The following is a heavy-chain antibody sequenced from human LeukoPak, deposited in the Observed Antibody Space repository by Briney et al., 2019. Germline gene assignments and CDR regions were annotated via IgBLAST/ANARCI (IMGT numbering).Heavy chain of an antibody. Sequence: PGGSLRLSCAASGFTFSTYAMSWVRQAPGKGLEWSSPISGSGGTTYNADSVKGRFTISRDNSKSTLYLQMNSLRAEDTALYYCAKSRSAYPRVDGFDMWGQGTMVTVSS. V-gene: IGHV3-23*01. CDR1: GFTFSTYA. J-gene: IGHJ3*02. CDR2: ISGSGGTT. D-gene: IGHD3-3*01. CDR3: AKSRSAYPRVDGFDM.